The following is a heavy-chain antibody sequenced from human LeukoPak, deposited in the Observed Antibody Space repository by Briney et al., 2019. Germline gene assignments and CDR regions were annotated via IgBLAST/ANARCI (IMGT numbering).Heavy chain of an antibody. V-gene: IGHV4-38-2*02. D-gene: IGHD6-13*01. CDR2: IYHSGST. J-gene: IGHJ4*02. Sequence: SETLSLTCTVSGYSISSGYYWGWIRQPPGKGLEWIGSIYHSGSTYYNPSLKSRVTISVDTSKNQFSLKLSSVTAADTAVYYCARGQGSSWYQKRRYYFDYWGQGTLVTVSS. CDR3: ARGQGSSWYQKRRYYFDY. CDR1: GYSISSGYY.